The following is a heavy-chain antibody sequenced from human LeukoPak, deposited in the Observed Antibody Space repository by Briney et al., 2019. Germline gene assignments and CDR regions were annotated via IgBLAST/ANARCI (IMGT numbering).Heavy chain of an antibody. J-gene: IGHJ4*02. CDR3: ASLSSSSGRYY. D-gene: IGHD6-6*01. V-gene: IGHV3-53*01. CDR1: GFTVSSNY. Sequence: GGSLRLSCAASGFTVSSNYMSWVRQAPGKGLEWVSVIYSGGSTYYADSMKGRFTISRDNSKNTLYLQMNSLRAEDTAVYYCASLSSSSGRYYWGQGTLVTVSS. CDR2: IYSGGST.